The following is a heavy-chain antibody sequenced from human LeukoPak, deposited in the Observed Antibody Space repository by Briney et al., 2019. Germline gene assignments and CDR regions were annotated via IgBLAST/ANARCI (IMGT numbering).Heavy chain of an antibody. V-gene: IGHV1-69*13. CDR3: ARSKLYCSSTSCFREYFQH. J-gene: IGHJ1*01. CDR2: IIPIFGTA. D-gene: IGHD2-2*01. CDR1: GGTFSSYA. Sequence: ATVKVSCKASGGTFSSYAIRWVRQAPGQGYEWVGGIIPIFGTANYAKKFQGRVTITADESTSTAYMALSSLRSEDTAVYYCARSKLYCSSTSCFREYFQHWGQGTLVTVSS.